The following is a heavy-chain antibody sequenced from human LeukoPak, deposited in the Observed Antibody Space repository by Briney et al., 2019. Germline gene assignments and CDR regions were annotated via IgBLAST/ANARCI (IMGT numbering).Heavy chain of an antibody. CDR3: ARGGRYGDYSPSLNS. V-gene: IGHV4-4*02. CDR2: IYHSGST. D-gene: IGHD4-17*01. Sequence: GSLRLSCAASGFTFSDYAMSWVRQPPGKGLEWIGQIYHSGSTDYKTSLKSRVILSVDKSKNQFSLKLTSVTAADTAVYYCARGGRYGDYSPSLNSWGRGTLVTVSS. J-gene: IGHJ4*02. CDR1: GFTFSDYA.